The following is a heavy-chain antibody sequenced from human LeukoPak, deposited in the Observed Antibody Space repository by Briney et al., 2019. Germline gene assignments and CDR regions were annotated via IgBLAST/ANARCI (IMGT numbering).Heavy chain of an antibody. CDR3: ARVENYGSGSSEYWFDP. Sequence: PSETLSLTCTVSGGSVSSGSYYWNWIRQSPGKGLEWIGYIYYSGSTNYNPSLKSRVTISVDTSKNQFSLKLSSVTAADTAVYYCARVENYGSGSSEYWFDPWGQGTLVTVPS. V-gene: IGHV4-61*01. J-gene: IGHJ5*02. D-gene: IGHD3-10*01. CDR2: IYYSGST. CDR1: GGSVSSGSYY.